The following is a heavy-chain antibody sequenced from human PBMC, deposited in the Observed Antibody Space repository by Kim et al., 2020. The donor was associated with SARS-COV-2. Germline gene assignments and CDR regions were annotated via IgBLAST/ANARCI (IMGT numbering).Heavy chain of an antibody. CDR3: ARTVLWVLRGFDY. V-gene: IGHV7-4-1*02. Sequence: TYAQGFTGRFVFSLDASVSTAYLENSSLQAEDTAVYYCARTVLWVLRGFDYWGQGTLVTVSS. J-gene: IGHJ4*02. D-gene: IGHD1-26*01.